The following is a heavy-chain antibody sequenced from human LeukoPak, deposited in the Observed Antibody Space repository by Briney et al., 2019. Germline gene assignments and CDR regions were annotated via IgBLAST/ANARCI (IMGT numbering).Heavy chain of an antibody. D-gene: IGHD3-10*01. Sequence: SETQSLTCTVSGGSISGYYWSWIRQPAGKGLEWIGRIYPSGSTNYNPSLKSRVTMSVDKSKNQFSLQLSSVTAADTAVYYCARGGYSASGSYYYWGQGTLVTVSS. CDR3: ARGGYSASGSYYY. CDR1: GGSISGYY. J-gene: IGHJ4*02. CDR2: IYPSGST. V-gene: IGHV4-4*07.